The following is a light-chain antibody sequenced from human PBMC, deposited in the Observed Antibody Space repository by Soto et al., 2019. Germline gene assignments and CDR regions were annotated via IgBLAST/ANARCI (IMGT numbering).Light chain of an antibody. Sequence: EIVLTQSPGTLSLSPGESATLSCRASRSVTSSYLAWYQQKPGQAPRLLIFGASSRATGIPDRFSGSGSGTDFTLTISGLEPEDVAVYYCQQYGSSPTFGQGTRVEIK. V-gene: IGKV3-20*01. J-gene: IGKJ1*01. CDR2: GAS. CDR1: RSVTSSY. CDR3: QQYGSSPT.